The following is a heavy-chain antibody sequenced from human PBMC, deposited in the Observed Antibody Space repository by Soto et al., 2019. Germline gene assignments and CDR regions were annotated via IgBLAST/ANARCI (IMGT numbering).Heavy chain of an antibody. V-gene: IGHV3-9*01. J-gene: IGHJ5*01. D-gene: IGHD3-22*01. CDR2: LNWRGDNV. CDR1: GFAFDRFA. CDR3: AKDRYDISWYEVALDS. Sequence: PGGSLRLSCTASGFAFDRFAMHWVRQIPGEGLQWVAGLNWRGDNVAYADSVKGRFTISWNNAEKSLSLQMSSLRPEDTGLYYCAKDRYDISWYEVALDSWGHGIPVTVSS.